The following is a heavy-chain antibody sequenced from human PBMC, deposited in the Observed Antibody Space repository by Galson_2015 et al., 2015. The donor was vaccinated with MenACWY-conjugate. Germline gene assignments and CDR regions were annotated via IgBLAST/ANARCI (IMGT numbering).Heavy chain of an antibody. CDR2: IHSGGST. J-gene: IGHJ4*02. CDR3: ARDHQVAGFFGY. D-gene: IGHD2-2*01. CDR1: GFTVNSNH. Sequence: SLRLSCAASGFTVNSNHMSWVRQAPGKGLEWISIIHSGGSTVYADSVKGRFTISSDSSKNMLYLEMNSLRPDDTAVYYCARDHQVAGFFGYWGQGTLVTVSS. V-gene: IGHV3-66*02.